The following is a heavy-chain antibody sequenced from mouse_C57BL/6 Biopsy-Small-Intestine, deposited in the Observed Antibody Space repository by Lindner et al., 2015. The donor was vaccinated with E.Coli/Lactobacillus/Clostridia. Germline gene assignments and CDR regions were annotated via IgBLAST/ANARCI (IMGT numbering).Heavy chain of an antibody. V-gene: IGHV5-17*01. Sequence: EVQLQESGGGLVKPEGSLKLSCAASGFTFSDCGMHWVRQAPEKGLEWVAYISSGSSTIYYADTMKGRFTISRDNAKNTLFLQMTSLRSEDTAMYYCARPEGNWFANWGQGTLVTVSA. CDR2: ISSGSSTI. D-gene: IGHD2-1*01. CDR3: ARPEGNWFAN. J-gene: IGHJ3*01. CDR1: GFTFSDCG.